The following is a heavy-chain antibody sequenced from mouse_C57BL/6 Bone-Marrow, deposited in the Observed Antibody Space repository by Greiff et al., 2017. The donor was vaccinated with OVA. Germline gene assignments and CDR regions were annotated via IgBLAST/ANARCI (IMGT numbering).Heavy chain of an antibody. CDR3: AREGYGSSSYYAMDY. J-gene: IGHJ4*01. CDR1: GYTFTSYW. CDR2: IDPSDSYT. D-gene: IGHD1-1*01. Sequence: QVQLQQPGAELVMPGASVKLSCKASGYTFTSYWMHWVKQRPGQGLEWIGAIDPSDSYTNYNQKFKGKSTLTVDKSSSTAYMQLSSLTSEDSAVYYCAREGYGSSSYYAMDYWGQGTSVTVSS. V-gene: IGHV1-69*01.